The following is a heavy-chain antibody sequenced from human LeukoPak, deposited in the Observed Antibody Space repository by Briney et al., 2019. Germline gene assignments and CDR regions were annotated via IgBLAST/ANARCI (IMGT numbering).Heavy chain of an antibody. J-gene: IGHJ3*02. D-gene: IGHD6-19*01. CDR1: GFTFSSYS. V-gene: IGHV3-48*01. Sequence: GGSLRLSCAASGFTFSSYSMNWVRQAPGKGLEWVSYISSSSSTIYYADSVKGRFTISRDNAKNSLYLQMNSLRAEDTAVYYCARGAGYSSGWYKGGAFDIWGQGTMVTVSS. CDR2: ISSSSSTI. CDR3: ARGAGYSSGWYKGGAFDI.